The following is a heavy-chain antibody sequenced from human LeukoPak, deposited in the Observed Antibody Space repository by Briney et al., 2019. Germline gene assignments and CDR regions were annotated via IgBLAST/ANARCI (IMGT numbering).Heavy chain of an antibody. Sequence: RRSLRLSCAASGFTFRSYWVHWVREAAGKGLEYVKVISCDRVSTSYADSVKGKFTISRDNSRNTLYLHMSSLRAEDTVVYYSVKGSGYSYARPFDFWGRGTLVTVFS. CDR1: GFTFRSYW. J-gene: IGHJ4*02. V-gene: IGHV3-64D*09. CDR2: ISCDRVST. CDR3: VKGSGYSYARPFDF. D-gene: IGHD5-18*01.